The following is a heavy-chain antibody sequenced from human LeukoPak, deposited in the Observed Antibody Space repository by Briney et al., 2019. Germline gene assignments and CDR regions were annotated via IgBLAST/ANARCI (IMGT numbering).Heavy chain of an antibody. J-gene: IGHJ6*02. Sequence: SETLSLTCTVSGGSISSYYWSWIRQPPGKGLEWIGYIYYSGSTNYNPSLKSRVTISVDTSKNQFSLKLSSVTAADTAVYYCARGESFYCSSTSCYTDGMDVWGQGTTVTVSS. D-gene: IGHD2-2*02. CDR2: IYYSGST. CDR3: ARGESFYCSSTSCYTDGMDV. V-gene: IGHV4-59*08. CDR1: GGSISSYY.